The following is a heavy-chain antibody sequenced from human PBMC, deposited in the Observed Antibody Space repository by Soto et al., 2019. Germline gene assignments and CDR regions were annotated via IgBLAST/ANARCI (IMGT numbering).Heavy chain of an antibody. D-gene: IGHD5-18*01. V-gene: IGHV3-53*01. CDR3: ASSSVDTLKYYYYGMDV. Sequence: GSLRLSCAASGFTVSSNYMSWVRQAPGKGLEWVSVIYSGGSTYYADSVKGRFTISRDNSKNTLYLQMNSLRAEDTAVYYCASSSVDTLKYYYYGMDVWGQGTTVTVSS. CDR2: IYSGGST. CDR1: GFTVSSNY. J-gene: IGHJ6*02.